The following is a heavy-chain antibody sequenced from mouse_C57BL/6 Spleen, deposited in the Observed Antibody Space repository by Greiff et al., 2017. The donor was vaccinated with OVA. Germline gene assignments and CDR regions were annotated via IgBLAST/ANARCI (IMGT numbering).Heavy chain of an antibody. J-gene: IGHJ3*01. D-gene: IGHD1-1*01. V-gene: IGHV1-56*01. CDR1: GYTFTSHW. Sequence: VKLQQSGPELVRPGASVKISCKAPGYTFTSHWMQWVRQRPGQGLEWIGEIFPGSGSTYYNEKFKGKATLTVDTSSSTAYMQLSSLTSEDSAVYFCARSETRGSSYSFAYWGQGTLVTVSA. CDR2: IFPGSGST. CDR3: ARSETRGSSYSFAY.